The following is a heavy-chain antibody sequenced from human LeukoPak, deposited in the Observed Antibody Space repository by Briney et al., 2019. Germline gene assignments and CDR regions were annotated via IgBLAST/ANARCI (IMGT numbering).Heavy chain of an antibody. CDR2: IYYSGST. V-gene: IGHV4-39*01. Sequence: SETLSLTCTVSGGSISSSSYYWGWIPQPPGKGLEWIGSIYYSGSTYYNPSLKSRVTISVDTSKNQFSLKLSSVTAADTAVYYCASGYFDYWGQGTLVTVSS. CDR3: ASGYFDY. CDR1: GGSISSSSYY. J-gene: IGHJ4*02.